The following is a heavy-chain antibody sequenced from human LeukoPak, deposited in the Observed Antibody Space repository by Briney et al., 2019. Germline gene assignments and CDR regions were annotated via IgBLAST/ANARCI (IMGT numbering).Heavy chain of an antibody. D-gene: IGHD3-10*01. CDR1: GFTFSSYA. CDR2: ISGSGHTT. CDR3: AKDYYDSGNYYYPFDY. Sequence: GGSLRPSCAASGFTFSSYAMSWVRQAPGKGLEWVSGISGSGHTTYYADSVKGRFTISRDNSKNTLYLQMNSLRAEDTAVYYCAKDYYDSGNYYYPFDYWGQGTLVTVSS. J-gene: IGHJ4*02. V-gene: IGHV3-23*01.